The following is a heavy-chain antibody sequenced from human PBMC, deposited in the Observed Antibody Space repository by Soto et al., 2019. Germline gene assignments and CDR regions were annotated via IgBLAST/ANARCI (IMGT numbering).Heavy chain of an antibody. Sequence: SVKVSCKASKYTFNNYALHWVGRAPGQGLEWMGWISPGSANTKYSQKFQARVTFTWDTSASTAYMELSSLRSEDTALYYCARDTITPGGHFSQFGLDVWGQGTTVTVSS. CDR2: ISPGSANT. CDR3: ARDTITPGGHFSQFGLDV. J-gene: IGHJ6*02. D-gene: IGHD3-9*01. V-gene: IGHV1-3*01. CDR1: KYTFNNYA.